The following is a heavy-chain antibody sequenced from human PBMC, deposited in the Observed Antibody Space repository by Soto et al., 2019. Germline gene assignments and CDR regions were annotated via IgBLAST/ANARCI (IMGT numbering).Heavy chain of an antibody. CDR3: AKGRADISLGMVV. CDR1: RFVFNDYA. CDR2: ISSDGNYK. V-gene: IGHV3-30*18. J-gene: IGHJ6*02. Sequence: GGSLRLSCVGSRFVFNDYAVNWVRQAPGKGLEWVSFISSDGNYKYYGDSVKGRFTISRDKSRTTVYLQMNSPRAEDTAVYYCAKGRADISLGMVVWGQGTTVTVSS.